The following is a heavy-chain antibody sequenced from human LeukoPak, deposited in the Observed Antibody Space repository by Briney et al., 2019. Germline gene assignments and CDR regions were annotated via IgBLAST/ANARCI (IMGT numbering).Heavy chain of an antibody. V-gene: IGHV4-38-2*01. CDR1: GYSISSGYY. CDR2: IYHSGGT. J-gene: IGHJ4*02. Sequence: SSETLSLTCAVSGYSISSGYYWGWIRQPPGKGLEWIGSIYHSGGTYYNPSLKSRVTISVDTSKNQFSLKLSSVTAADTAVYYCARYNWNDGYFDYWGQGTLVTVSS. CDR3: ARYNWNDGYFDY. D-gene: IGHD1-1*01.